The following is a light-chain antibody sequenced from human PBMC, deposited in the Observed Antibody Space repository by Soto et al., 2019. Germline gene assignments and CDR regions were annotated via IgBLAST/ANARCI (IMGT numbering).Light chain of an antibody. V-gene: IGKV1-39*01. CDR1: QSISNW. CDR2: RAS. CDR3: QQSHSTQYS. J-gene: IGKJ2*03. Sequence: SQMTPSPSNLAASVVDRDHITCRASQSISNWLAWYQQKPGEAPNLLISRASSLQSGVPSRFSGSGFGTDFTLTISRLQREDFATYYCQQSHSTQYSLGQGTKVDIK.